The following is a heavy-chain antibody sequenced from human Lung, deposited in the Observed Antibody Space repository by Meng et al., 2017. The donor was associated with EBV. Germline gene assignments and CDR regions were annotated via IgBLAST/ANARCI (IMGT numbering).Heavy chain of an antibody. CDR2: IYHSGST. CDR1: GGSITSNNW. D-gene: IGHD2-8*01. CDR3: ARGVYSVSTFDP. V-gene: IGHV4-4*02. J-gene: IGHJ5*02. Sequence: VPLHASGPGLVKPSGTLSLTCAVSGGSITSNNWWSWVRQPPGKGLEWIGEIYHSGSTNFNPSLKSRVTTSIDKSKNQFSLKLSSVTAADTAVYYCARGVYSVSTFDPWGQGTLVTVSS.